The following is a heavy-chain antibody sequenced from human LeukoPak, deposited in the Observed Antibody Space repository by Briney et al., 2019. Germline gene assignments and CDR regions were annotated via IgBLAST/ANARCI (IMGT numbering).Heavy chain of an antibody. CDR3: ATWGIAVAGTFDY. J-gene: IGHJ4*02. V-gene: IGHV4-59*08. CDR2: IYYSGST. D-gene: IGHD6-19*01. CDR1: GGSISSSY. Sequence: SETLSLTCTVSGGSISSSYWSWIRQPPGKGLEWIGYIYYSGSTNYNPSFKSRVAISVDTSKNQFSLKLSSVTAADTAVYYCATWGIAVAGTFDYWGQGALVTVSS.